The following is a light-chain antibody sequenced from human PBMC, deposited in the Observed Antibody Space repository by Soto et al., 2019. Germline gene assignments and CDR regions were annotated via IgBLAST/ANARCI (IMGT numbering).Light chain of an antibody. V-gene: IGKV1-39*01. CDR3: QQSYSSPPT. Sequence: DIQMTQSPSSLSASVGDRVTITCRASQSISTYLHWYQHKPGKAPQLLIYAASSLQSGVPSRFSGSGSGTDFTLTISSLQPEDFATYYCQQSYSSPPTFGKGTKLEIK. CDR2: AAS. J-gene: IGKJ2*01. CDR1: QSISTY.